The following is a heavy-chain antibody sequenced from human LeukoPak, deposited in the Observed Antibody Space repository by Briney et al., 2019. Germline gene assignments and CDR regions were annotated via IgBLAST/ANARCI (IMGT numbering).Heavy chain of an antibody. CDR2: ISSSGSTI. Sequence: GGSLRLSCAASGFTFSSYEMNWVRQAPGKGLEWVSYISSSGSTIYYADSVKGRFTIPRDNAKNSLYLQMNSLRAEDTAVYYCARDPTIFGVVTTYYFDYWGQGTLVTVSS. CDR1: GFTFSSYE. V-gene: IGHV3-48*03. J-gene: IGHJ4*02. CDR3: ARDPTIFGVVTTYYFDY. D-gene: IGHD3-3*01.